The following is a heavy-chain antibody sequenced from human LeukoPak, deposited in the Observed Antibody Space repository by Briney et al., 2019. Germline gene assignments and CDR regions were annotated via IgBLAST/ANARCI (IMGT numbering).Heavy chain of an antibody. J-gene: IGHJ4*02. CDR1: GYTFTGYY. D-gene: IGHD2-15*01. CDR3: ARELLGYCSGGSCYVFDY. Sequence: GASVKVSCKASGYTFTGYYMHWVRQAPGQGLEWMERIIPILGIANYAQKFQGRVTITADKSTSTAYMELSSLRSEDTAVYYCARELLGYCSGGSCYVFDYWGQGTLVTVSS. CDR2: IIPILGIA. V-gene: IGHV1-69*04.